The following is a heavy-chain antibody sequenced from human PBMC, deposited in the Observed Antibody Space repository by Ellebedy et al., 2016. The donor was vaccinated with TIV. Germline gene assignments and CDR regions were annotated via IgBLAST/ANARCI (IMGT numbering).Heavy chain of an antibody. CDR2: IYYSGST. D-gene: IGHD3-10*01. Sequence: SETLSLTXTVSGGSISSSSYYWGWIRQPPGKGLEWIGSIYYSGSTYYNPSLKSRVTISVDTSKNQFSLKLSSVTAADTAVYYCARVSHMVRGVIGYYYGMDVWGQGTTVTVSS. CDR3: ARVSHMVRGVIGYYYGMDV. V-gene: IGHV4-39*01. J-gene: IGHJ6*02. CDR1: GGSISSSSYY.